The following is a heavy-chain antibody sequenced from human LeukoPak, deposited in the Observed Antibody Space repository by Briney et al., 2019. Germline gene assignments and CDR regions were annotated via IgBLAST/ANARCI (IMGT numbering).Heavy chain of an antibody. D-gene: IGHD6-13*01. CDR2: IYYSGST. J-gene: IGHJ4*02. CDR3: ARGLAAAGTSYFDY. CDR1: GGSINSYY. V-gene: IGHV4-59*01. Sequence: SETLSLTCTVSGGSINSYYWSWIRQPPGKGPEWIGYIYYSGSTNYSPSLKGRVTISVDTSKNQFSLKLSSVTAADTAVYYCARGLAAAGTSYFDYWGQGTLVTVSS.